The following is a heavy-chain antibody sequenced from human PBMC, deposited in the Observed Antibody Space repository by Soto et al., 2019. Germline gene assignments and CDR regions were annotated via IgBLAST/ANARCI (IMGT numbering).Heavy chain of an antibody. Sequence: QVQLVESGGGVVQPGRSLRLSCAASGFTFSSYGMHWVRQAPGKGLEWVAVISYDGSNKYYADSVKGRFTISRDNSKNTLYLQLNSLRAEDTAVYYCAKEEYEDTAMVELGYFELWGRGPLVTVSS. J-gene: IGHJ2*01. CDR3: AKEEYEDTAMVELGYFEL. CDR1: GFTFSSYG. V-gene: IGHV3-30*18. D-gene: IGHD5-18*01. CDR2: ISYDGSNK.